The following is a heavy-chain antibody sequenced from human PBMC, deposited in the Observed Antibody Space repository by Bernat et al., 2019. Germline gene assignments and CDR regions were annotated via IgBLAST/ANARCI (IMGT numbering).Heavy chain of an antibody. J-gene: IGHJ4*02. Sequence: QVQLVESGGGVVQPGRSLRLSCAASGFTFSSYAMHWVRQAPGKGLEWVAVISYDGSNKYYADSVKGRFTISRDNSKNTLYLQMNSLRAEDTAVYYCARDLGITGTTGFDYWGQGTLVTVSS. D-gene: IGHD1-7*01. V-gene: IGHV3-30*01. CDR3: ARDLGITGTTGFDY. CDR2: ISYDGSNK. CDR1: GFTFSSYA.